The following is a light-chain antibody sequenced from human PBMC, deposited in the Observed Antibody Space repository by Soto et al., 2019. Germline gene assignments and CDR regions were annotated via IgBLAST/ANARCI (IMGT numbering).Light chain of an antibody. J-gene: IGKJ1*01. CDR3: QVRDVWPS. V-gene: IGKV3-11*01. Sequence: IVLTQSPVTLAVSPGESAVLSCRASQSVITSLAWYQHKPGQAPRLFIYDASKRAPGIPARFTGSGSGAHFTLTISSLEPEDIAVYYCQVRDVWPSFGQGTKVEIK. CDR1: QSVITS. CDR2: DAS.